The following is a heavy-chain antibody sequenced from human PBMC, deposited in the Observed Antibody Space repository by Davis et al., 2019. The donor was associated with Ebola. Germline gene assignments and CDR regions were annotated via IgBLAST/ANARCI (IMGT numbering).Heavy chain of an antibody. Sequence: HTGGSLRLSCAASGFSFSSSWMHWVRQSPEKGLVWVSGINTDGSTKYADSVKGRFTISRDNAKNTLFLQMNSLRAEDTAVYYCARPYSSGWLDAFDIWGQGTMVTVSS. V-gene: IGHV3-74*03. D-gene: IGHD6-19*01. CDR2: INTDGST. CDR1: GFSFSSSW. J-gene: IGHJ3*02. CDR3: ARPYSSGWLDAFDI.